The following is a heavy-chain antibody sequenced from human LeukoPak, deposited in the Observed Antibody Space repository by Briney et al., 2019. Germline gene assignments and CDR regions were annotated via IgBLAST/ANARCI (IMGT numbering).Heavy chain of an antibody. CDR3: AKDTEFGGPYHGMDV. CDR1: GFSLDDHA. V-gene: IGHV3-9*01. D-gene: IGHD3-10*01. Sequence: PGGCLRLACAVSGFSLDDHAMHSVRQAPGNGLEWVSGISWNGGRVDYAASVKDRFIISRDNAKKSLYLQMNSLRRENTALYYCAKDTEFGGPYHGMDVWGQGTTVTVSS. J-gene: IGHJ6*02. CDR2: ISWNGGRV.